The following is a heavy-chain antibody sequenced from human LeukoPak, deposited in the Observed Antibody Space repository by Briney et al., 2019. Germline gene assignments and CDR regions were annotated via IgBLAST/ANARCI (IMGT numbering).Heavy chain of an antibody. D-gene: IGHD2-2*01. V-gene: IGHV3-30*02. CDR3: ARDWRYCSSTSCSSFDY. J-gene: IGHJ4*02. CDR1: GFTFSSYG. Sequence: PGGSLRLSCAASGFTFSSYGMHWVRQAPGKGLEWVAFIRYDGSNKYYADSVKGRFTISRDNSKNTLYLQMNSLRAEDTAVYYCARDWRYCSSTSCSSFDYWGQGTLVTVSS. CDR2: IRYDGSNK.